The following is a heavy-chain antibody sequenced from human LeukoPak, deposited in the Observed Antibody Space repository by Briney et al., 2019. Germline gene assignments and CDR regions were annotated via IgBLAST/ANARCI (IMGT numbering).Heavy chain of an antibody. CDR1: GNTFTGYY. CDR3: ARDSGYSGYLVACGLSNWFDP. D-gene: IGHD5-12*01. CDR2: INPNSGGT. V-gene: IGHV1-2*02. J-gene: IGHJ5*02. Sequence: ASVKVSCKASGNTFTGYYMHWVRQAPGQGLEWMGWINPNSGGTNYAQKFQGRVTMTRDTSISTAYMELSRLRSDDTAVYYCARDSGYSGYLVACGLSNWFDPWGQGTLVTVSS.